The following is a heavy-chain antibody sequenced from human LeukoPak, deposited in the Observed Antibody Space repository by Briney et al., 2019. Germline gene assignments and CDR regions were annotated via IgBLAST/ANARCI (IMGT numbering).Heavy chain of an antibody. J-gene: IGHJ6*02. V-gene: IGHV3-30-3*01. CDR3: ARGMTPEYYYGMDV. Sequence: GGSLRLSCAASGFTFSSYAMHWVRQAPGKGLDWAAVISYDGSNKYYADSVKGRFTISRDNSKNTLYLQMNSLRTEDTAVYYCARGMTPEYYYGMDVWGQGTTVTVSS. CDR2: ISYDGSNK. CDR1: GFTFSSYA.